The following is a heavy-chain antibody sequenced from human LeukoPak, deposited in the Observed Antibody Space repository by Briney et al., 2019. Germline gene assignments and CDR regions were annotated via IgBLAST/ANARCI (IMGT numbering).Heavy chain of an antibody. D-gene: IGHD5-18*01. CDR2: IYYSGST. Sequence: PSETLSLTCTVSGGSISSSSYYWGWIRQPPGKGLEWIGSIYYSGSTYYNPSLKSRVTISVDTSKNQFSLKLSSVTAADTAVYYCARVGGYSYGNYYFNYWGQGTLVTVSS. J-gene: IGHJ4*02. CDR3: ARVGGYSYGNYYFNY. CDR1: GGSISSSSYY. V-gene: IGHV4-39*01.